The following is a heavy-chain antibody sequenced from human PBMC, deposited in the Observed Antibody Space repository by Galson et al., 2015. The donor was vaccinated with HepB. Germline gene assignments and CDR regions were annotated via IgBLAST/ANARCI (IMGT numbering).Heavy chain of an antibody. CDR1: GFTFSIYA. CDR3: AKVRSSWTGAFDL. CDR2: ISGSSGST. D-gene: IGHD6-13*01. Sequence: SLRLSCAASGFTFSIYAMNWVRQAPGKGLEWVSGISGSSGSTYYADSVKGRFTISRDNSKNTLYLQMNSLRAAHPAVYYCAKVRSSWTGAFDLWGQGTMVTVSS. J-gene: IGHJ3*01. V-gene: IGHV3-23*01.